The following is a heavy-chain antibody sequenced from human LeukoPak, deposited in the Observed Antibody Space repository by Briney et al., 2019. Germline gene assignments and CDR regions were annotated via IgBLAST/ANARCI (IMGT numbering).Heavy chain of an antibody. CDR2: IYYSGST. D-gene: IGHD3-22*01. V-gene: IGHV4-59*12. Sequence: SETLSLTCTVSGGSISSYYWSWIRQPPGKGLEWIGYIYYSGSTNYNPSLKSRVTISVDTSKNQFSLKLSSVTAADTAVYYCARALHYYDSSGYYYGLGAFDIWGQGTMVTVSS. CDR1: GGSISSYY. J-gene: IGHJ3*02. CDR3: ARALHYYDSSGYYYGLGAFDI.